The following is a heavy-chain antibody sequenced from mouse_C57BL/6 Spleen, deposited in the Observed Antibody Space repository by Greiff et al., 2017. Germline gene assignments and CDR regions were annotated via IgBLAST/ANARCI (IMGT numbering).Heavy chain of an antibody. D-gene: IGHD1-1*01. V-gene: IGHV5-17*01. CDR1: GFTFSDYG. Sequence: EVHLVESGGGLVKPGGSLKLSCAASGFTFSDYGMHWVRQAPEKGLEWVAYISSGSSTIYYADTVKGRFTLSRDNAKNTLSLQMTSLRSEDTAMYYCARKTTVVATNVDVWGTGTTVTVSS. J-gene: IGHJ1*03. CDR2: ISSGSSTI. CDR3: ARKTTVVATNVDV.